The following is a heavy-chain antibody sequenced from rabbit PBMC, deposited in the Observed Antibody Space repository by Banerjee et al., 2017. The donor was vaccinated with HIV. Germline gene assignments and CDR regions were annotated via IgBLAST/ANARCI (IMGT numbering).Heavy chain of an antibody. CDR2: INTSSGNT. D-gene: IGHD4-2*01. Sequence: QSLEESGGDLVKPGASLTLTCKASGIDFSSSYYMCWVRQAPGKGLEWIACINTSSGNTVYATWAKGRFTISKTSSTTVTLQMTSLTAADTATYFCARGSAYAGGGLHLWG. V-gene: IGHV1S40*01. CDR3: ARGSAYAGGGLHL. CDR1: GIDFSSSYY. J-gene: IGHJ4*01.